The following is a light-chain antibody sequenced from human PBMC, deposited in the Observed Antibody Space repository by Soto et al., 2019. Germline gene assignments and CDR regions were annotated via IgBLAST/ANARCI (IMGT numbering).Light chain of an antibody. V-gene: IGKV3D-15*02. CDR2: DAS. CDR3: QQYGSSPWT. CDR1: DSVHSN. J-gene: IGKJ1*01. Sequence: IVMTQSPATLSVSPGERATLSCRASDSVHSNLAWYQQRPGQAPRLLIYDASSRATGIPARFSASGSGTEFTLTISILEPEDYAVYYCQQYGSSPWTFGQGTKVEIK.